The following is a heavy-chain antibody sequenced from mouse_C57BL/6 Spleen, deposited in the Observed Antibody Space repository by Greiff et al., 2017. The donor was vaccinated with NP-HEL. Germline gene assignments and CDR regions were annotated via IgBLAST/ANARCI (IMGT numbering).Heavy chain of an antibody. CDR1: GFTFSSYA. CDR3: ARVYDYDEWFAY. D-gene: IGHD2-4*01. Sequence: EVKLVESGGGLVKPGGSLKLSCAASGFTFSSYAMSWVRQTPEKRLEWVATISDGGSYTYYPDNVKGRFTISRDNAKNNLYLQMSHLKSEDTAMYYCARVYDYDEWFAYWGQGTLVTVSA. CDR2: ISDGGSYT. V-gene: IGHV5-4*03. J-gene: IGHJ3*01.